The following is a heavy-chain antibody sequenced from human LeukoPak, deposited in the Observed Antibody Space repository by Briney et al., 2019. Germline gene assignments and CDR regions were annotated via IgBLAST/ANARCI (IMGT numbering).Heavy chain of an antibody. CDR1: GGSISSSSYY. V-gene: IGHV4-39*01. D-gene: IGHD3-22*01. CDR3: ARHALSGYHFDY. Sequence: NTSETLSLTCTVSGGSISSSSYYWGWIRQPPGKGLEWIGSIYYSGSTYYNPSLKSRVTISVDTSKNQFSLKLSSVTAADTAVYYRARHALSGYHFDYWGQGTLVTVSS. CDR2: IYYSGST. J-gene: IGHJ4*02.